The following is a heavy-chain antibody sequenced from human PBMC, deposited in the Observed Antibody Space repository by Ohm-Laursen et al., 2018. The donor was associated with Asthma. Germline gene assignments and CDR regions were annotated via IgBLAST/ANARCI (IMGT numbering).Heavy chain of an antibody. D-gene: IGHD4-17*01. CDR3: ARDTVNAFEN. J-gene: IGHJ3*02. CDR1: GGSISSYY. Sequence: SETLSLTCTVSGGSISSYYWSWIRQPPGKGLEWIGSMYYIGSPKYNPSLESRVTMSVDTSKNQFSLRLSSLTAADTAVYYCARDTVNAFENWGQGLMVTVSS. V-gene: IGHV4-59*01. CDR2: MYYIGSP.